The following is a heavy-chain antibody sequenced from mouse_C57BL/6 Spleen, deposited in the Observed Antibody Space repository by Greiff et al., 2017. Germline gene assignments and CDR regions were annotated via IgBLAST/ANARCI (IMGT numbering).Heavy chain of an antibody. D-gene: IGHD2-2*01. J-gene: IGHJ4*01. CDR2: IDPNSGGT. V-gene: IGHV1-72*01. Sequence: QVQLQQPGAELVKPGASVKLSCKASGYTFTSYWMHWVKQRPGRGLEWIGRIDPNSGGTKYNEKFKSKATLTVDKPSSTAYMQLSSLTSEDSAVYYCSMVTHYYAMDYWGQGTSVTVSS. CDR1: GYTFTSYW. CDR3: SMVTHYYAMDY.